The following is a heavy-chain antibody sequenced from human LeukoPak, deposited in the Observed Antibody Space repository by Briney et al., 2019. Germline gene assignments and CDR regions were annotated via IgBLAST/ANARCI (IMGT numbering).Heavy chain of an antibody. CDR2: IYPGDSDT. V-gene: IGHV5-51*01. J-gene: IGHJ6*03. D-gene: IGHD3-10*01. CDR3: ARHGVTMVRGVIKNYYYYMDV. CDR1: GYSFTSYW. Sequence: GESLKISCKGSGYSFTSYWIGWVRQMPGKGLEWMGIIYPGDSDTRYSPSFQGQVTISADKSISTAYLQWSSLKASVTAMYYCARHGVTMVRGVIKNYYYYMDVWGKGTTVTVSS.